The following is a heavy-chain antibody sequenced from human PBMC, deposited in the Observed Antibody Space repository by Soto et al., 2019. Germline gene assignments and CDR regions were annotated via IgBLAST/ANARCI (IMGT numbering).Heavy chain of an antibody. CDR1: GFTFSNYA. D-gene: IGHD1-1*01. Sequence: GGSLRLSCAASGFTFSNYAMHWVRQAPGKGLEWVALTSYDGNNEYYTDSVKGRFTISRDNSKNTLFLQMNSPRPEDTAVYYCAKDKGVFNWATSYFDYWGQGALVTV. V-gene: IGHV3-30*18. CDR3: AKDKGVFNWATSYFDY. J-gene: IGHJ4*02. CDR2: TSYDGNNE.